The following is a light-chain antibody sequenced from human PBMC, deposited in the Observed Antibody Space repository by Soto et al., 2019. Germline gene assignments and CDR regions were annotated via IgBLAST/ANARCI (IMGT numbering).Light chain of an antibody. CDR1: QSISNNF. CDR2: GAS. V-gene: IGKV3-20*01. CDR3: QQYGSSGT. Sequence: DIVLTQSPGTLSLSPGAAATLSCRASQSISNNFLTWYQQKPGQAPRLLIYGASSRATGIPDRFSGSGSGTDFTLTISRLEPEDFAVYYCQQYGSSGTFGQGTKVDI. J-gene: IGKJ1*01.